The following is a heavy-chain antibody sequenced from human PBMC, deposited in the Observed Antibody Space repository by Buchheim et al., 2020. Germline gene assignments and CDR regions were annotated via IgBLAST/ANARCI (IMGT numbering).Heavy chain of an antibody. V-gene: IGHV4-39*01. CDR1: GGSISSSSYY. Sequence: QLQLQELGPGLVKPSETLSLTCTVSGGSISSSSYYWGWIRQPPGRGLEWIGSIYYSGSTYYNPSLKSRVTISVDTSKNQFSLKLSSVTAADTAVYYCARHVSDYDILTGYLHYFDYWGQGTL. CDR2: IYYSGST. D-gene: IGHD3-9*01. J-gene: IGHJ4*02. CDR3: ARHVSDYDILTGYLHYFDY.